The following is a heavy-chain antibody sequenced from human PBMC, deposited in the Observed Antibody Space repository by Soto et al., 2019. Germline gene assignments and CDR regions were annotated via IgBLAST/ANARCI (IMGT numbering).Heavy chain of an antibody. CDR3: TTDLWRIAVVVGSTGYFNP. V-gene: IGHV3-15*01. J-gene: IGHJ5*02. Sequence: WGSLRLSCAASGFTFSDAWMSWVRQAPGKGSDWVGRIKSKSDGGTTEYAAPVRGRFTISRDDSKNTLYLQMNSLKTEDTAVYYCTTDLWRIAVVVGSTGYFNPWGQGTPVTVSS. D-gene: IGHD2-15*01. CDR2: IKSKSDGGTT. CDR1: GFTFSDAW.